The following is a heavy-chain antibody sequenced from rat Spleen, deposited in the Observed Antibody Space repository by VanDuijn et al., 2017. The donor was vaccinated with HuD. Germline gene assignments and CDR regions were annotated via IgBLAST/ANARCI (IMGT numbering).Heavy chain of an antibody. D-gene: IGHD1-6*01. Sequence: EVQLVESGGGLVQPGRSMKLSCAVSGFTFSNYYMAWVRQAPTKGLEWVASISTGGGNTYYRDSVKGRFTISRDNAKSTLYLQMDSLRSEDTATYYFARHECYTTDGHYFDYWGQGVMVTVSS. V-gene: IGHV5-25*01. CDR2: ISTGGGNT. CDR1: GFTFSNYY. J-gene: IGHJ2*01. CDR3: ARHECYTTDGHYFDY.